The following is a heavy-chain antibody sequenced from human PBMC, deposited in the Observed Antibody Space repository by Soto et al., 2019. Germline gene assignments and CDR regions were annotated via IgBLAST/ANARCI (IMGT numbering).Heavy chain of an antibody. D-gene: IGHD2-15*01. Sequence: QLQLQESGPGLVKPSETLSLTCTVSGGSISSSSYYWGWIRQPPGKGLEWIGRIYYSGSTYYNPSLKSRVTISVDTSKNQFSLKLSSVTAADTAVYYCAMRVVVAAPEDYWGQGTLVTVSS. CDR2: IYYSGST. V-gene: IGHV4-39*01. CDR3: AMRVVVAAPEDY. J-gene: IGHJ4*02. CDR1: GGSISSSSYY.